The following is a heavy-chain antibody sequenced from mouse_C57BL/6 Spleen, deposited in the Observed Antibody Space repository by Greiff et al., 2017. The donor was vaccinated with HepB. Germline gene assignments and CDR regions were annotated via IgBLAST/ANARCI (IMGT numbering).Heavy chain of an antibody. V-gene: IGHV7-3*01. CDR1: GFTFTDYY. D-gene: IGHD1-1*02. Sequence: EVKLVESGGGLVQPGGSLSLSCAASGFTFTDYYMSWVRQPPGKALEWLGFIRNKAYGYTTEYSASVKGRFTISRDNSQSILYLQMNALRAEDIATYYCATRPIYYVSALAYCGPGTSVTVST. CDR3: ATRPIYYVSALAY. J-gene: IGHJ4*01. CDR2: IRNKAYGYTT.